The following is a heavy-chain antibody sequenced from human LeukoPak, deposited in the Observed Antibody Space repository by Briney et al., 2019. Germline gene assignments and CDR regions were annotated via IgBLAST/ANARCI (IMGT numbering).Heavy chain of an antibody. Sequence: GGSLRLSCAASGITFSNYWVHWVRQAPGKGLVWVSRITNDGGDTVYADSVKGRFTISRDNAKNTVYLQMNSLRAEDTAVYYCATMGSGSFWGQGTLVTVSS. D-gene: IGHD1-26*01. CDR3: ATMGSGSF. V-gene: IGHV3-74*01. J-gene: IGHJ4*02. CDR2: ITNDGGDT. CDR1: GITFSNYW.